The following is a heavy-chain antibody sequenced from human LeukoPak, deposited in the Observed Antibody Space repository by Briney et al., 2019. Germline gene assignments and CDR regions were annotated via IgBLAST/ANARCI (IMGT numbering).Heavy chain of an antibody. CDR3: ARMDEIYFDY. V-gene: IGHV3-7*01. J-gene: IGHJ4*02. Sequence: QPGGSLRLSCAASGFTFSRYWMSWVRQAPGEGLEWVANIKQDGSEKYYVDSVKGRFTISRDNAKNSLYLQMNSLRAEDTAVYYCARMDEIYFDYWGQGTLVTVSS. D-gene: IGHD2-2*03. CDR1: GFTFSRYW. CDR2: IKQDGSEK.